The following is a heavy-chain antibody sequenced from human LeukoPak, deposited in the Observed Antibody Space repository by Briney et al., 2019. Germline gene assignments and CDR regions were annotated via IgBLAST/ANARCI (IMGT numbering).Heavy chain of an antibody. V-gene: IGHV5-51*01. CDR1: GYSFTSYW. CDR2: IYPGDSDT. Sequence: GESLKISCKGSGYSFTSYWIGWVRQMPGKGLEWMGIIYPGDSDTRYSPSFQGQVTISADKSISTAYLQWSSLKASDTAMYYCARSTGTTWIPGSWFDPWGQGTLVTVSS. J-gene: IGHJ5*02. CDR3: ARSTGTTWIPGSWFDP. D-gene: IGHD1-1*01.